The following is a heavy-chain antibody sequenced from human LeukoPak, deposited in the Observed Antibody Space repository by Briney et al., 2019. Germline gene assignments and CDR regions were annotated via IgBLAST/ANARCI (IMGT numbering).Heavy chain of an antibody. CDR2: IGTYGGDT. Sequence: ASVKVSCKATSRISWVRQAPGQGLEWMGWIGTYGGDTYYAQKFQGRITVTTDTSTSTVYMELRNLRSDDTAVYYCARDLWNFYDDSGYDRDFDSWGQGTLVTVSS. CDR1: TSR. J-gene: IGHJ5*01. CDR3: ARDLWNFYDDSGYDRDFDS. V-gene: IGHV1-18*01. D-gene: IGHD3-22*01.